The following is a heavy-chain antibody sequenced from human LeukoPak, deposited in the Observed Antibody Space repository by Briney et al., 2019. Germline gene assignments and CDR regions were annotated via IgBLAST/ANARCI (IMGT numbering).Heavy chain of an antibody. V-gene: IGHV4-34*01. CDR2: INHSGST. J-gene: IGHJ5*02. CDR3: ARQVKKTYYYGSGLFDP. CDR1: GGSFSGYY. D-gene: IGHD3-10*01. Sequence: PSEILSLTCTVYGGSFSGYYWSWIRQPPGKGLEWIGEINHSGSTNYNPSLKSRVTISVDTSKNQFSLKLSSVTAADTAVYYCARQVKKTYYYGSGLFDPWGQGTLVTVSS.